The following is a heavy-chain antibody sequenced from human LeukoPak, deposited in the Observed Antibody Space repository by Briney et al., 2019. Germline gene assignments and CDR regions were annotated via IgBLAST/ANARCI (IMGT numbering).Heavy chain of an antibody. V-gene: IGHV3-9*03. J-gene: IGHJ4*02. CDR2: ISWNSGSI. CDR3: AKDLGSGYDPYYFDY. Sequence: PGRSLRLSCAASGFTFDDYAMHWVRQAPGKGLEWVSGISWNSGSIGYADSVKGRFTISRDNAKNSLYLQMNSLRAEDMALYYCAKDLGSGYDPYYFDYWGQGTLVTVSS. D-gene: IGHD5-12*01. CDR1: GFTFDDYA.